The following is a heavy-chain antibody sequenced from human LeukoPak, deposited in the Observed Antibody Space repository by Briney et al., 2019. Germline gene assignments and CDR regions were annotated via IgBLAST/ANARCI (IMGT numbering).Heavy chain of an antibody. J-gene: IGHJ4*02. Sequence: GGSLRLSCAASGFTFSSYSMNWVRKAPGKGLEWVSSISSSSSYIYYADSVKGRFTISRDNAKNSLYLQMNSLRAEDTAVYYCARATMVRGVDYWGQGTLVTVSS. V-gene: IGHV3-21*01. CDR2: ISSSSSYI. CDR3: ARATMVRGVDY. CDR1: GFTFSSYS. D-gene: IGHD3-10*01.